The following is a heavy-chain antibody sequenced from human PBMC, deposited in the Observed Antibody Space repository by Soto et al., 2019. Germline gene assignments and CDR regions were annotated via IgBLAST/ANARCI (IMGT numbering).Heavy chain of an antibody. CDR1: GGTFRSYA. CDR2: IIPIFGTA. Sequence: QVQLVQSGAEVKKPGSSVKVSCKASGGTFRSYAISWVRQAPGQGLEWMGGIIPIFGTANYAQKFQGRVTITADESTSTAYMELSSLRSEDTAVYYCARDKARGIAARQGLDYWGQGTLVTVSS. J-gene: IGHJ4*02. V-gene: IGHV1-69*01. CDR3: ARDKARGIAARQGLDY. D-gene: IGHD6-6*01.